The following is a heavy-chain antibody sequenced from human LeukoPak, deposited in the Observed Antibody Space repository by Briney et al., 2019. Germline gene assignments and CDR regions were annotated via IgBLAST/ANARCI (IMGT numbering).Heavy chain of an antibody. CDR2: IRSDESDR. J-gene: IGHJ4*02. V-gene: IGHV3-30*02. D-gene: IGHD1-26*01. Sequence: PGGSLRLSCAVSGFIFSTYGMHWVRQAPGKGLEWVAFIRSDESDRSYGGSVKGRFTISRDNSKNTLYLQMNTLRAEDTAVYCCGKHDSASEYWGQGTLVTVSS. CDR1: GFIFSTYG. CDR3: GKHDSASEY.